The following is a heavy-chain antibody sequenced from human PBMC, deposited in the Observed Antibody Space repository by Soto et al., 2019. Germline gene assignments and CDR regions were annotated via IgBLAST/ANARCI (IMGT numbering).Heavy chain of an antibody. CDR2: ISGSGGST. J-gene: IGHJ6*03. Sequence: PGGSLRLSCAASGFTFSSYAMSWVRQAPGKGLEWVSAISGSGGSTYYADSVKGRFTISRDNSKNTLYLQMNSLRAEDTAVYYCAKPADYDILTGYFNYYYYYYMDVWGKGTTVTVSS. V-gene: IGHV3-23*01. CDR1: GFTFSSYA. D-gene: IGHD3-9*01. CDR3: AKPADYDILTGYFNYYYYYYMDV.